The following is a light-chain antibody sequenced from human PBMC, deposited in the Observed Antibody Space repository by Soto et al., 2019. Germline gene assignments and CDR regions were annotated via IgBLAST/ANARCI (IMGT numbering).Light chain of an antibody. J-gene: IGKJ1*01. CDR1: QSVSSNY. Sequence: EIVLTQSPGTLSLSPGERVTLSCRASQSVSSNYLVWYQQKPGQAPRLLMYGVSSRATGIPDRFIGSGSGTDFTLTISRLEPEDFAVYYCHQYGSSPQTFGQGTKVEIK. CDR3: HQYGSSPQT. V-gene: IGKV3-20*01. CDR2: GVS.